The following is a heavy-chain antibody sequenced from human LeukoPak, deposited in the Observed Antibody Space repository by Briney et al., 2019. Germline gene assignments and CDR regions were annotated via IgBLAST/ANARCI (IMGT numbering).Heavy chain of an antibody. CDR2: IKYDGSEK. V-gene: IGHV3-7*01. CDR1: GFTFSSHW. CDR3: ARDIPKVVVAATPLDY. J-gene: IGHJ4*02. Sequence: GGSLRLSCAASGFTFSSHWMSWVRQAPGKGLEWVANIKYDGSEKYYVGSVKGRFTISRDNARNSLYLQMNSLRAEDTAVYYCARDIPKVVVAATPLDYWGQGTLVIVSS. D-gene: IGHD2-15*01.